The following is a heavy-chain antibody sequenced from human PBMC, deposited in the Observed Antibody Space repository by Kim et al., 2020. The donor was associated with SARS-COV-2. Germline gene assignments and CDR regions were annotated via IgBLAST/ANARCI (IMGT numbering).Heavy chain of an antibody. CDR3: ARSGLGYCSGGSCFDAFDS. CDR2: IYPGDSDT. D-gene: IGHD2-15*01. J-gene: IGHJ3*02. V-gene: IGHV5-51*01. CDR1: GYSFTSYW. Sequence: GESLKISCKGSGYSFTSYWIGWVRQMPGKGLEWMGIIYPGDSDTRYSPSFQGQVTISADKSISTAYLQWSSLKASDTAMYYCARSGLGYCSGGSCFDAFDSWGQGTMVTVSS.